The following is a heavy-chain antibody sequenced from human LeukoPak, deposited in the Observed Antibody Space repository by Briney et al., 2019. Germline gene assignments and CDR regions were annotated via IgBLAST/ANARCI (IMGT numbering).Heavy chain of an antibody. CDR2: INPDDSEI. J-gene: IGHJ4*02. CDR1: GYSFTNYW. CDR3: ARDGPNYYDSSGYYDY. Sequence: GEPLKISCKGSGYSFTNYWIGWVRQTPGKGLEWMGLINPDDSEIKYSPSLQGQVTISADKSISTAYLQWSSLKASDTAMYYCARDGPNYYDSSGYYDYWGQGTLVTVSS. V-gene: IGHV5-51*01. D-gene: IGHD3-22*01.